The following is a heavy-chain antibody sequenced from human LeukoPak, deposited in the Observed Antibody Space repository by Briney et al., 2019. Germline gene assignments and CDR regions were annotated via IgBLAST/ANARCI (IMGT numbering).Heavy chain of an antibody. CDR2: INPNSGGT. CDR3: AMDPDYYSSKAWDYYYMDV. Sequence: GASVKVSCKASGYTFTGYYMHWVRQAPGQGLEWMGWINPNSGGTNYAQKFQGRVTMTRDTSISTAYMELSRLRSDDTAVYYCAMDPDYYSSKAWDYYYMDVWGKGTTVTVSS. J-gene: IGHJ6*03. D-gene: IGHD3-22*01. CDR1: GYTFTGYY. V-gene: IGHV1-2*02.